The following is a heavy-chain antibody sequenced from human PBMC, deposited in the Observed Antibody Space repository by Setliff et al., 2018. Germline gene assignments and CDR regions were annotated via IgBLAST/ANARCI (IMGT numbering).Heavy chain of an antibody. V-gene: IGHV4-4*02. CDR2: IYLGGSP. Sequence: SETLSLTCTVSGDSIDTDIWWSWVRQSPGKGLEWFGEIYLGGSPTYNPSLKSRVTISIYKSKNQFSLKLSSVTAADTAVYYCARDPHFDSWGQGTLVTVSS. CDR3: ARDPHFDS. CDR1: GDSIDTDIW. J-gene: IGHJ4*02.